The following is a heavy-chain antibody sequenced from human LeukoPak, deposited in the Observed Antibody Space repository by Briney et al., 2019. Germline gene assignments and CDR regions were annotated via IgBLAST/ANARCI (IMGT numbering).Heavy chain of an antibody. CDR2: IRYDGSNK. CDR3: AKAMIQLRPAYYFGY. J-gene: IGHJ4*02. CDR1: GFTFSSYG. V-gene: IGHV3-30*02. Sequence: GGSLRLSCAASGFTFSSYGMHWVRQAPGKGLEWVAFIRYDGSNKYYADSVKGRFTISRDNSKNTLYLQMNSLRAEDTAVYYCAKAMIQLRPAYYFGYWGQGTLVTVSS. D-gene: IGHD5-18*01.